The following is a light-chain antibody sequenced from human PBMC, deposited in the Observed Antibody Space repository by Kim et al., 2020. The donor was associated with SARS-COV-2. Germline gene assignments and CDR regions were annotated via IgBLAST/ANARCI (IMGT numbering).Light chain of an antibody. V-gene: IGLV2-11*03. J-gene: IGLJ1*01. CDR3: CSYADKLRYV. CDR2: NVT. Sequence: GQPVTVSCTGASSVVRHNNLGSSYTQDPGKAPILIHDNVTQPPSGVPDRCSGSESGDTASLTISGLEAEDDDDYCCCSYADKLRYVFGSGTKVTVL. CDR1: SSVVRHNNL.